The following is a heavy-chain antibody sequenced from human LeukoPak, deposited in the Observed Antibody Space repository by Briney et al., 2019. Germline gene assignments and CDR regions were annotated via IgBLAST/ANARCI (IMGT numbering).Heavy chain of an antibody. CDR2: ISSIGSAT. CDR1: GIRFNTYA. Sequence: GGSLRPSCAASGIRFNTYAMYWVRQAPGKGLEWVSFISSIGSATDYVDSVKGRFTVSRDNSKNTMYLQMSSLRAEDTAVYYCAKMVRSSDQEDYWGRGTLVTVSS. CDR3: AKMVRSSDQEDY. V-gene: IGHV3-23*01. J-gene: IGHJ4*02. D-gene: IGHD4/OR15-4a*01.